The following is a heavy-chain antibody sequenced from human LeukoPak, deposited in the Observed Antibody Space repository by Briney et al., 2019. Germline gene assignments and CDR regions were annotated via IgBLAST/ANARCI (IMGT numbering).Heavy chain of an antibody. CDR3: ARADIVATIGYYFDY. V-gene: IGHV4-38-2*02. J-gene: IGHJ4*02. CDR1: GYSISSGYY. CDR2: IYHSGST. D-gene: IGHD5-12*01. Sequence: SETLSLTCTVSGYSISSGYYWGWIRQPPGKGLEWIGSIYHSGSTYYNPSLKSRVTISVDTSKNQFSLKLSSVTAADTAVYYCARADIVATIGYYFDYWGQGTLVTVSS.